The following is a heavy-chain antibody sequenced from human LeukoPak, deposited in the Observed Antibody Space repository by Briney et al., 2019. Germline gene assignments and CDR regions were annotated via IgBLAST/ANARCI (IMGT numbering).Heavy chain of an antibody. CDR3: ARDGNTGYFDY. CDR2: IYYSGST. J-gene: IGHJ4*02. D-gene: IGHD2/OR15-2a*01. CDR1: GGSISSYY. Sequence: SETLSLTCTVPGGSISSYYWSWIRQPPGKGLEWIGYIYYSGSTNYNPSLKSRVTISVDTSKNQFSLKLSSVTAADTAVYYCARDGNTGYFDYWGQGTLVTVSS. V-gene: IGHV4-59*01.